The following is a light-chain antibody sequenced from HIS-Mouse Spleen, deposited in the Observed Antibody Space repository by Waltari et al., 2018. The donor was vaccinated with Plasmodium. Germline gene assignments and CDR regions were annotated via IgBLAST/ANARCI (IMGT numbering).Light chain of an antibody. CDR3: QQYYSTPLT. Sequence: DIVMTQSPDSLAVSLGERATINCKSSQSVLYSSNHKNYLAWYQQKPGHPPKLLIYWAATRESGVPDRFSGSGSGTDFTLTISSLQAEDGAVYYCQQYYSTPLTFGGGTKVEIK. J-gene: IGKJ4*01. CDR2: WAA. CDR1: QSVLYSSNHKNY. V-gene: IGKV4-1*01.